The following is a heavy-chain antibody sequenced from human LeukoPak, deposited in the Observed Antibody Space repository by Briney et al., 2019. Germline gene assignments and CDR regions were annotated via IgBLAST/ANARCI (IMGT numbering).Heavy chain of an antibody. CDR3: AGGLRAAITENAFDI. D-gene: IGHD6-25*01. Sequence: ASVKVSCKASGYTFTGYYMHWVRQAPGQGLEWMGWINPNSGGTNYAQKFQGRVTMTRDTSISTAYMELSRLRSDDTAVYYCAGGLRAAITENAFDIWGQGTMVTVSS. CDR1: GYTFTGYY. V-gene: IGHV1-2*02. CDR2: INPNSGGT. J-gene: IGHJ3*02.